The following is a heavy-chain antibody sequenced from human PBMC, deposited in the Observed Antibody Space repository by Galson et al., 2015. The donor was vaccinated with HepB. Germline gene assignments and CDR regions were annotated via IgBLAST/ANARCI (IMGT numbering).Heavy chain of an antibody. CDR3: GSGPTRYTGWYRGLHKFFQH. Sequence: SLRLSCAASGFTFSSYWMTWVRQAPGKGLEWVSSISGSSTNKYYADSVKGRFTISRDNSKDTLYLQMDSLRPEDTAVYYCGSGPTRYTGWYRGLHKFFQHWGQGTLVTVSS. CDR1: GFTFSSYW. CDR2: ISGSSTNK. J-gene: IGHJ1*01. V-gene: IGHV3-23*01. D-gene: IGHD6-19*01.